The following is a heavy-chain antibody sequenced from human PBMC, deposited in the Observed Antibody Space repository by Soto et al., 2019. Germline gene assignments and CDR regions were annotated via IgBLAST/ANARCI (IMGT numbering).Heavy chain of an antibody. CDR2: ISYDGSNK. D-gene: IGHD3-22*01. J-gene: IGHJ4*02. Sequence: PGGSLRLSCAASGFTFSSYAMHWVRQAPGKGLEWVAVISYDGSNKYYADSVKGRFTISRDNSKNTLYLQMNSLRAEDTAVYYCARLEDGYYDSSGYSLVDYWGQGTLVTVS. CDR3: ARLEDGYYDSSGYSLVDY. V-gene: IGHV3-30-3*01. CDR1: GFTFSSYA.